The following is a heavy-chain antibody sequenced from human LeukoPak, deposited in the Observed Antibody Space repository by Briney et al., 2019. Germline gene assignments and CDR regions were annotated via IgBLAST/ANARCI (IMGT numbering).Heavy chain of an antibody. J-gene: IGHJ6*02. CDR1: GDSVSSNSGT. CDR2: TYYRSKWYN. V-gene: IGHV6-1*01. CDR3: ARGKSKRLDV. Sequence: SQTLSLTCGISGDSVSSNSGTWNWIRQSPSRGLEWLGRTYYRSKWYNDYAVSVQSRITINPDTSKNHFSLQLSSVTPEDTAVYFCARGKSKRLDVWGQGTTVTVSS. D-gene: IGHD5/OR15-5a*01.